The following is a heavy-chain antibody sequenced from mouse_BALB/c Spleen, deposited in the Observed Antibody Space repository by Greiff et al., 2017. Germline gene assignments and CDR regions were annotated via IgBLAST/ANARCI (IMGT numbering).Heavy chain of an antibody. CDR3: ARSSDDY. V-gene: IGHV1-7*01. J-gene: IGHJ2*01. CDR2: INPSTGYT. Sequence: VQLQQSGAELAKPGASVKMSCKASAYTFTSYWMHWVKQRPGQGLEWIGYINPSTGYTEYNQKFKDKATLTADKSSSTAYMQLSSLTSEDSAVYYCARSSDDYWGQGTTLTVSS. CDR1: AYTFTSYW.